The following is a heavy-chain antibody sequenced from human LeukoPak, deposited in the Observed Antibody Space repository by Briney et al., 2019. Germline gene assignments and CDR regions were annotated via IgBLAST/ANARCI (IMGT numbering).Heavy chain of an antibody. Sequence: SGRSLRLSCAASGFALSSHWMTWVRQVPGRGPEWVANVNRDGSETYYLDSVKGRFTISKDNAKNSLYLQMNSLRAEDTALYHCARNNGMDVWGQGTTVIVS. CDR3: ARNNGMDV. J-gene: IGHJ6*02. CDR1: GFALSSHW. V-gene: IGHV3-7*03. CDR2: VNRDGSET.